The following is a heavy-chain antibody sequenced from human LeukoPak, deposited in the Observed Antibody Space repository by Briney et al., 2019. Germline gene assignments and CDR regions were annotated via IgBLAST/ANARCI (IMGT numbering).Heavy chain of an antibody. CDR2: IAYDGGNK. J-gene: IGHJ4*02. D-gene: IGHD4-17*01. CDR1: GFTFSSYG. CDR3: AKPYGDYENPYYFVY. Sequence: GGSLRLSCAASGFTFSSYGIHWVRQAPGKGLEWLAVIAYDGGNKYYADSVKGRFTISRDNSENTVFLQMDSLRPEDTAVYYCAKPYGDYENPYYFVYWGQGTLVTVSS. V-gene: IGHV3-30*18.